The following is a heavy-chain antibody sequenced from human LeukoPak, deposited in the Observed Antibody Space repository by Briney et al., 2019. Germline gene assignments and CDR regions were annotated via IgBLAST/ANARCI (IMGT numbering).Heavy chain of an antibody. Sequence: ASVKVSCKASGYMFTRYGINWVRQAPGQGLEWMGWISGYNGHTNYTQRLQGRVTMTTDTSTSTVYMELRSLRSDDTAVYYCAREERLDVLRYFDWLLQWGQGTLVTVSS. D-gene: IGHD3-9*01. V-gene: IGHV1-18*01. CDR1: GYMFTRYG. CDR2: ISGYNGHT. CDR3: AREERLDVLRYFDWLLQ. J-gene: IGHJ4*02.